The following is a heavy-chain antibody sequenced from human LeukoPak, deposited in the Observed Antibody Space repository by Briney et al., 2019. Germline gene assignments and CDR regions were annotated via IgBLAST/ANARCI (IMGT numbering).Heavy chain of an antibody. CDR3: ARGRSSWHHYYYYYYMDV. D-gene: IGHD6-13*01. V-gene: IGHV4-34*01. CDR2: INNSGST. Sequence: SETLSLTCAVYGGSFSGYYWNWIRPPPGKGLEWIGEINNSGSTNYNPSLKSRVTISVDTSKNQFSLKLSSVTAADTAVYYCARGRSSWHHYYYYYYMDVWGKGTTVTVSS. CDR1: GGSFSGYY. J-gene: IGHJ6*03.